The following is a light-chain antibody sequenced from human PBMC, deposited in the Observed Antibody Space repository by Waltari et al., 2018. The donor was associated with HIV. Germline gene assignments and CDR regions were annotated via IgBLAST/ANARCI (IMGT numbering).Light chain of an antibody. V-gene: IGLV1-44*01. CDR1: SSNIGDKT. J-gene: IGLJ2*01. CDR3: STWQDGLNGVL. Sequence: QSVLTQPPSASGTFGQRVAISCSGSSSNIGDKTVKWDQQVPGTAPKLLIYNDDQRPSGVPDRFSGPKSGTSASLAINGLQSEDEGTYYCSTWQDGLNGVLFGGGTELAVL. CDR2: NDD.